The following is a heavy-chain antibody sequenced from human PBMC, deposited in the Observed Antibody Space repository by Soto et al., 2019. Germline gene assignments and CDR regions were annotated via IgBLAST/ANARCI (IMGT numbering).Heavy chain of an antibody. Sequence: QITVKESGLTLVKPTETLTLTCTFSGFSLSSIGMGVGWIRQPPGKALEWFALIYWDDDKRYSPSLSSRLTITKDPSKTEVDLTMNNMDPVDTATYYCARLTLCVYDSGRLWEKFDYWGQGTLVTVSS. CDR2: IYWDDDK. CDR3: ARLTLCVYDSGRLWEKFDY. V-gene: IGHV2-5*02. D-gene: IGHD5-12*01. J-gene: IGHJ4*02. CDR1: GFSLSSIGMG.